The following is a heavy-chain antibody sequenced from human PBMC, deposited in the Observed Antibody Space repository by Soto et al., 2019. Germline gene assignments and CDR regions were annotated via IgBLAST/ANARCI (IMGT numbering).Heavy chain of an antibody. V-gene: IGHV4-61*08. CDR1: GGSVSSGGYF. J-gene: IGHJ5*02. D-gene: IGHD6-19*01. CDR2: ISYSGST. CDR3: ARAPYSSGWPDT. Sequence: SETLSLTCTVSGGSVSSGGYFWSWIRQPPGKGLEWIGYISYSGSTKYNPSLESRVTISVDTSNKKFSLKLASVTAADTAVYYCARAPYSSGWPDTWGQGTLVTVSS.